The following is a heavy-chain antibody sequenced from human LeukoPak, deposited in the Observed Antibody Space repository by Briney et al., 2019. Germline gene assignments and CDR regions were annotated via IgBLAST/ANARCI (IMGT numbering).Heavy chain of an antibody. J-gene: IGHJ4*02. CDR2: IHHRAGA. CDR1: GGSFTDYY. V-gene: IGHV4-34*01. D-gene: IGHD5-12*01. Sequence: SETLSLTCAVYGGSFTDYYWRWIRHLPGKGLEWIGEIHHRAGANYNPSLWGRVTISADTSKNQFSLHLTSVTAADTAVYYCARGTDMTPISGYYSFVYWGQGTLVSASS. CDR3: ARGTDMTPISGYYSFVY.